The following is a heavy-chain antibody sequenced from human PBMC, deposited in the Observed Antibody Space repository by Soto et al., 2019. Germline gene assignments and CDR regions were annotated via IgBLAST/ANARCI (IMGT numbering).Heavy chain of an antibody. CDR2: ISGSGGST. J-gene: IGHJ3*01. CDR3: AKRGSSGWYAFDL. Sequence: EVQLLESGGGLVQPGGSLRLSCAASGFTFSSYAMSWVRQAPGKGLEWVSAISGSGGSTYYADSVKGRFTISRDNSKNTLYLQMNSLTAEDTAVYYCAKRGSSGWYAFDLWGQGTMVTVSS. CDR1: GFTFSSYA. D-gene: IGHD6-19*01. V-gene: IGHV3-23*01.